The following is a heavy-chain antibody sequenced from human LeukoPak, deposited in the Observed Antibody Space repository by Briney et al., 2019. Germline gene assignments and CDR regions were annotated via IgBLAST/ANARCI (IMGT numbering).Heavy chain of an antibody. CDR2: INHSGDTT. D-gene: IGHD2-8*01. J-gene: IGHJ6*02. Sequence: AAVTVSFTPSGYTFTNYYMHWVRQPPGQGMAWMGVINHSGDTTSYAQKFQGRVTMTRDPSTSTVYMELSSLRSEDTAVYYCARGLVMVTPLSDQPSGGMDVWGQGTTVTVSS. CDR3: ARGLVMVTPLSDQPSGGMDV. CDR1: GYTFTNYY. V-gene: IGHV1-46*01.